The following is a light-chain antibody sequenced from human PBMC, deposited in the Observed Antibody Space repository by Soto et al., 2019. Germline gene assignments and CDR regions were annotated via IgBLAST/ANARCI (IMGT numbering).Light chain of an antibody. CDR3: QQSYNNPKK. J-gene: IGKJ1*01. CDR2: AAS. CDR1: QSIANY. Sequence: DIQMTQSLSSLSASVGDRSTITCGASQSIANYLNWYQQKPGKAPKLLIYAASTLESGVPSRFSGSGSGTDFTLTISSLQPEDFATYYCQQSYNNPKKFGQGNKVDIK. V-gene: IGKV1-39*01.